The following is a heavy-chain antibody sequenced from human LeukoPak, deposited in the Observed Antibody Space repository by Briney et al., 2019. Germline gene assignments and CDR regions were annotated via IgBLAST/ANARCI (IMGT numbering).Heavy chain of an antibody. V-gene: IGHV1-69*04. CDR1: GGTFSSYA. J-gene: IGHJ4*02. CDR2: IIPILGIA. CDR3: ARGAMTTVTTYLDY. Sequence: SVKVSCKASGGTFSSYAISWVRQAPGQGLEWMGRIIPILGIANYAQKFQGRVTMTTDTSTSTAYMELRSLRSDDTAVYYCARGAMTTVTTYLDYWGQGTLVTVSS. D-gene: IGHD4-11*01.